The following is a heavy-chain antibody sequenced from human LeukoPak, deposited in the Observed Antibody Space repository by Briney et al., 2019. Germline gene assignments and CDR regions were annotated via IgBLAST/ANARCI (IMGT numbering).Heavy chain of an antibody. Sequence: TSETLSLTCAVSGGSISSSNWWSWVRQPPGKGLEWIGEIYHSGSTNYNPSLKSRVTISVDTSKNQFSLKLSSVTAADTAVYHCARDRPRFDPWGQGTLVTVSS. J-gene: IGHJ5*02. CDR3: ARDRPRFDP. CDR2: IYHSGST. CDR1: GGSISSSNW. V-gene: IGHV4-4*02.